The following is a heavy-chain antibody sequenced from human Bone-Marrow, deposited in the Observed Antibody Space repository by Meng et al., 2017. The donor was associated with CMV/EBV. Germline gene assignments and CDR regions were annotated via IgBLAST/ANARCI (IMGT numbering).Heavy chain of an antibody. CDR2: ISYDGSNK. CDR1: GFTFSSYA. V-gene: IGHV3-30-3*01. Sequence: GGSLRLSCAASGFTFSSYAMHWVRQAPGKGLEWVSVISYDGSNKYYADSVKGRFTISRDNSKNTLYLQMNSLRAEDTAVYYCERGGVRLPGPGNSDFDYWGQGTLVTVSS. J-gene: IGHJ4*02. CDR3: ERGGVRLPGPGNSDFDY. D-gene: IGHD4-23*01.